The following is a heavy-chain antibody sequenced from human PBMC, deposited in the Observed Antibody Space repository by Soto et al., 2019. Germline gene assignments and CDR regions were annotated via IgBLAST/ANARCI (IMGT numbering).Heavy chain of an antibody. CDR1: GYSFTSYW. Sequence: GESLKISCKGSGYSFTSYWIGWVRQMPGKGLEWMGIIYPGDSDTRYSPSFQGRVTISADKSISTAYLQWSSLKASDTAMYYCARQGYNWNDYFDYWGQGTLVTVSS. V-gene: IGHV5-51*01. CDR3: ARQGYNWNDYFDY. J-gene: IGHJ4*02. CDR2: IYPGDSDT. D-gene: IGHD1-20*01.